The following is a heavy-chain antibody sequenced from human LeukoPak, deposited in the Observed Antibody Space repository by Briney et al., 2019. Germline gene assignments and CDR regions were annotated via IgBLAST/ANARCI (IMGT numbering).Heavy chain of an antibody. J-gene: IGHJ4*02. CDR2: IDNDGRTT. CDR1: GYSFRNYW. D-gene: IGHD3-10*01. Sequence: GGSLRLSCAASGYSFRNYWMHWVRQAPGKGPVWVSRIDNDGRTTDYAVSVKGRFTISRDNVQNTLYLQMDSLRAEDTAVYYCVRDVGGAGSYWGQGTLVTVSS. CDR3: VRDVGGAGSY. V-gene: IGHV3-74*01.